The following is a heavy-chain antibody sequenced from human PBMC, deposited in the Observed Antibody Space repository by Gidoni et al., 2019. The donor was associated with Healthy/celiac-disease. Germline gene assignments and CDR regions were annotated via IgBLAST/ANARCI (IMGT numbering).Heavy chain of an antibody. CDR3: ARASVAGPFDY. V-gene: IGHV3-53*01. Sequence: EVQLVESGGGLIQPGGSLRLACAASGFTVSGNCMSGCRQAPGKGLGWASVIYSVGSTYYAASVKGRFTISRDNSKNPLYLQMNSLRAEDTAVYYCARASVAGPFDYWGQGTLVTVSS. D-gene: IGHD6-19*01. CDR1: GFTVSGNC. J-gene: IGHJ4*02. CDR2: IYSVGST.